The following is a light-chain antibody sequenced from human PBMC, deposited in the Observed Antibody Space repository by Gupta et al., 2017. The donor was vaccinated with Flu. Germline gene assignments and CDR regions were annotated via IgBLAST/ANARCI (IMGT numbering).Light chain of an antibody. CDR2: KAS. CDR1: QSISSW. CDR3: QHENSSPIT. J-gene: IGKJ4*01. V-gene: IGKV1-5*03. Sequence: PSTLSASVGDRVIITCRASQSISSWLAWYQQKPGKAPKFLIYKASRLESGVPSRFSGSGYGTEFTLTISSLQPDDFATYYCQHENSSPITFGGGTKVEIK.